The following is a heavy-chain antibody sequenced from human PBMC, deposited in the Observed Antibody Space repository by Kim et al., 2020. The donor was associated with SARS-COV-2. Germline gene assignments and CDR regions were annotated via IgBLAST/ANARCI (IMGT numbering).Heavy chain of an antibody. CDR2: ISGSGGST. Sequence: LSLTCAASGFTFSSYAMSWVRQAPGKGLEWVSAISGSGGSTYYADSVKGRFTISRDNSKNTLYLQMNSLRAEDTAVYYCAKDTQYCSGGSCYSDAFDIWGQGTMVTVSS. D-gene: IGHD2-15*01. CDR3: AKDTQYCSGGSCYSDAFDI. J-gene: IGHJ3*02. CDR1: GFTFSSYA. V-gene: IGHV3-23*01.